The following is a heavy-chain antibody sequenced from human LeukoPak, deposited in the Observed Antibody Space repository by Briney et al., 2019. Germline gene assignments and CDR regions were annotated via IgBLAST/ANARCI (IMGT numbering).Heavy chain of an antibody. CDR3: AVSSGSYLYYFDY. D-gene: IGHD3-22*01. Sequence: PSGGSLRLSCAASGFTFSSYAMSWVRQAPGKGLEWVSAISGSGGSTYYADSVKGRFTISRDNSKNTLYLQMNSLRAEDTAVYYCAVSSGSYLYYFDYWGQGTLVTVSS. V-gene: IGHV3-23*01. CDR1: GFTFSSYA. J-gene: IGHJ4*02. CDR2: ISGSGGST.